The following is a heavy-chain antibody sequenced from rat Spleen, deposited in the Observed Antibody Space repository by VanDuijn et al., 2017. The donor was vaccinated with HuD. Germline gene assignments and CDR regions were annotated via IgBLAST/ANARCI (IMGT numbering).Heavy chain of an antibody. V-gene: IGHV5S23*01. Sequence: EVQLVESGGGLVQPGRSLKLSCAASGFTFTNYDMAWVRQAPTKGLEWVASISSGGGGTYYPDSVKGRFTISRDNAKSTLYLQMDSLRSEDTASYYCARHGAYNNYGWFAYWGQGTLVTVSS. CDR2: ISSGGGGT. J-gene: IGHJ3*01. D-gene: IGHD1-10*01. CDR3: ARHGAYNNYGWFAY. CDR1: GFTFTNYD.